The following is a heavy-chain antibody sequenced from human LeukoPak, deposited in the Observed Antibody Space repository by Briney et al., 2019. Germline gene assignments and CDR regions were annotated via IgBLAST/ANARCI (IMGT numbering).Heavy chain of an antibody. D-gene: IGHD2-2*02. CDR1: GFTFSSYA. V-gene: IGHV3-53*01. CDR3: ARDREGYCSSTSCYRASGFDY. CDR2: IYSGGST. J-gene: IGHJ4*02. Sequence: GGPLRLSCAASGFTFSSYAMSWVRQAPGKGLEWVSVIYSGGSTYYADSVKGRFTISRDNSKNTLYLQMNSLRAEDTAVYYCARDREGYCSSTSCYRASGFDYWGQGTLVTVSS.